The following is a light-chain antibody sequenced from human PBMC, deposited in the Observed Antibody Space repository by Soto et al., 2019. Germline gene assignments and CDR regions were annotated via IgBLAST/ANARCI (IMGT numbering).Light chain of an antibody. CDR3: QQYGSSST. J-gene: IGKJ5*01. V-gene: IGKV3-20*01. CDR1: QYISVY. CDR2: GAS. Sequence: EMVLTQSPATLSLSPGERSTLSFRASQYISVYLAWYRQKPGQAPRLLIYGASSRATGIPDRFSGSGSGTDFTLTISRLEPEDFAVYYCQQYGSSSTFGQGTRLEIK.